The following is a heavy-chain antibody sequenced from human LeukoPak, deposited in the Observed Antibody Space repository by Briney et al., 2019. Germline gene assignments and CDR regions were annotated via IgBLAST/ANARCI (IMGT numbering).Heavy chain of an antibody. D-gene: IGHD6-13*01. CDR3: ARDSAGNDY. CDR2: IKQDGSEK. CDR1: GFTFSTYW. V-gene: IGHV3-7*01. J-gene: IGHJ4*02. Sequence: GSLLLSCAASGFTFSTYWMSWVRPAPGEGLEWVAKIKQDGSEKYYVDSVKGRFTISRDNAKNSLYLQMNSLRAEDTAMYYCARDSAGNDYWGQGTLVTVSS.